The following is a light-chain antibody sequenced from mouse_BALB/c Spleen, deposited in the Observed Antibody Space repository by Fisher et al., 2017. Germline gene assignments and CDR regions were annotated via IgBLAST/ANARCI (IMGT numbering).Light chain of an antibody. CDR1: SSVSY. V-gene: IGKV4-68*01. CDR2: DTS. Sequence: IVLTQTPAIMSASPGEKVTMTCSASSSVSYMYRYQQKPGSSPKLWIYDTSNLVSGVPARFSGSRSGTFYSLTISSMEAEDAATYYCQQWSSNPPTFGAGTKLELK. J-gene: IGKJ5*01. CDR3: QQWSSNPPT.